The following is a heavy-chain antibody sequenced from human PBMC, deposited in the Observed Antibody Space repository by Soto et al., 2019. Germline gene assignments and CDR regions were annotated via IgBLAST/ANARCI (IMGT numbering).Heavy chain of an antibody. V-gene: IGHV1-69*02. Sequence: QVQLVQSGAEVKKPGSSVKVSCKASGGTFSSYTISWVRQAPGQGLEWMGRIIPILGIANYAQKFQGRVTISADKSTSTVYMELSSLRSEETSVYYFARGPYYDFWSCYPHYYYCMDVWGKGATVTVS. D-gene: IGHD3-3*01. J-gene: IGHJ6*03. CDR3: ARGPYYDFWSCYPHYYYCMDV. CDR2: IIPILGIA. CDR1: GGTFSSYT.